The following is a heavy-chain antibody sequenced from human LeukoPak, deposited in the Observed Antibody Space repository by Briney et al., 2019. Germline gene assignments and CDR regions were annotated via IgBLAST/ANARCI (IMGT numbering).Heavy chain of an antibody. CDR3: AKDVVPDSGWDLDH. CDR1: GFTFSTYS. D-gene: IGHD6-19*01. J-gene: IGHJ4*02. CDR2: IYGSGERT. Sequence: PGGSLRRYCAASGFTFSTYSMTWVRQAQGKGLEWVSSIYGSGERTFYADSVRGRFTVSRDNSKNTLYLEMNSLRAEDTAVYFCAKDVVPDSGWDLDHWGQGTLVTVSS. V-gene: IGHV3-23*01.